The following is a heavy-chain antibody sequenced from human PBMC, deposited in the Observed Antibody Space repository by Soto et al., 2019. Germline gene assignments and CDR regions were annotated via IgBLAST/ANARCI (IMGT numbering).Heavy chain of an antibody. CDR2: TIPMFGTP. CDR1: GGTFSKYA. V-gene: IGHV1-69*01. CDR3: ARPLRDRNYCYGVAV. Sequence: QVQLVQSGAEMQQPGASVRVSCKASGGTFSKYAFSGVRQAPGQGLEWLGGTIPMFGTPNYAQKFQGRVAISADESTATVYMVLSSLRSEDTAVYFCARPLRDRNYCYGVAVWGQGTTVTVSS. D-gene: IGHD3-22*01. J-gene: IGHJ6*02.